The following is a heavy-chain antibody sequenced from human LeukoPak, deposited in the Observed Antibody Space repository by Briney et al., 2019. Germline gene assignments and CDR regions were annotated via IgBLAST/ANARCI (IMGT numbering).Heavy chain of an antibody. Sequence: SETLSLTCSVSGYSISSGYYWSWIRQPAGKGLEWIGRIYTSGSTNYNPPLKSRVTISVDTSKNQFSLKLSSVTAADTAVYYCASGYSYANDAFDIWGQGTMVTVSS. CDR3: ASGYSYANDAFDI. J-gene: IGHJ3*02. CDR2: IYTSGST. CDR1: GYSISSGYY. D-gene: IGHD5-18*01. V-gene: IGHV4-4*07.